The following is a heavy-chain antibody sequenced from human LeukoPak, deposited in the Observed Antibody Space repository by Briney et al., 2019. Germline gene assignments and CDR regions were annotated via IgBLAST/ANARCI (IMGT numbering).Heavy chain of an antibody. CDR2: INHSGST. J-gene: IGHJ4*02. Sequence: SETLSLTCAVYGGSFSGYYWSWIRQPPGKGLEWIGEINHSGSTNYNPSLKSRVTISVDTSKNQFSLKLSSVTAADTAAYYCARGLYLFKYYFDYWGRGTLVTVSS. CDR3: ARGLYLFKYYFDY. V-gene: IGHV4-34*01. CDR1: GGSFSGYY. D-gene: IGHD2-8*01.